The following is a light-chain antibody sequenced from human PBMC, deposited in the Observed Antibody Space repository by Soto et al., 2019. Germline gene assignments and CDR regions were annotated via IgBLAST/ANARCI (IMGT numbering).Light chain of an antibody. CDR2: EAT. Sequence: DIQMTQSPSSVSASVGDTVTITCRASQGLKFLAWYQQKPGKAPRLLIYEATNLQSGVPPRFSGSGSGTDFTLTISSLQPEDFSTYFCQQANSLPITFGQGTRLEIK. CDR3: QQANSLPIT. J-gene: IGKJ5*01. V-gene: IGKV1-12*01. CDR1: QGLKF.